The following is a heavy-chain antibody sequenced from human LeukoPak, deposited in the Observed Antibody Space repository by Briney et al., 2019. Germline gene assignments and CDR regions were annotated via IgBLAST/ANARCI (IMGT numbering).Heavy chain of an antibody. CDR1: GFTFSSYS. J-gene: IGHJ4*01. V-gene: IGHV3-21*01. CDR2: ISSSSSYI. CDR3: AREAAAGTPFDY. D-gene: IGHD6-13*01. Sequence: PGGSLRLSCSASGFTFSSYSMNWVRQAPGKELEWVSSISSSSSYIYYADSVKGRFTISRDNAKNSLYLQMNSLRAEDTALYYCAREAAAGTPFDYWGHGTLVTVSS.